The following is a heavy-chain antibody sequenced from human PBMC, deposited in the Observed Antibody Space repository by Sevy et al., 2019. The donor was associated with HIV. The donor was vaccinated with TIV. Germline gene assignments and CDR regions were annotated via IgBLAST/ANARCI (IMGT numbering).Heavy chain of an antibody. J-gene: IGHJ4*02. CDR2: INTNTGNP. Sequence: ASVKVSCKASGYTFSNYAMNWVRQAPGQGLEWMGWINTNTGNPTYAQGFTAGRFSFSLDTSVSTAYLQISSLKADDTGVYYCAREKRDSRHKGGVLYWGQGTLVTVSS. V-gene: IGHV7-4-1*02. CDR3: AREKRDSRHKGGVLY. CDR1: GYTFSNYA. D-gene: IGHD3-16*01.